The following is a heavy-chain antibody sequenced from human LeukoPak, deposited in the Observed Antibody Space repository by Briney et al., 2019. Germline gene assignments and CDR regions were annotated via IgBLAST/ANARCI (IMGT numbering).Heavy chain of an antibody. Sequence: PSETLSLTCTVSGGSINSYYWSWIRQPPGKGLEWIGYIYYTGNTRYNPSLKSRVTISVDTSKNQLSLKLSSVTAADTAVYYCAREDSSGYNDYWGQGTLVTVSS. CDR3: AREDSSGYNDY. V-gene: IGHV4-59*01. D-gene: IGHD3-22*01. CDR1: GGSINSYY. CDR2: IYYTGNT. J-gene: IGHJ4*02.